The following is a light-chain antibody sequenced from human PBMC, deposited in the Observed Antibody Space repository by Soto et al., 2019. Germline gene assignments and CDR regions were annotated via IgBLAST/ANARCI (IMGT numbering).Light chain of an antibody. Sequence: QSALTQPASVSGSPGQSITISCTGTSDDVGGYNYVPWYQQHSGKAPKLIIYEVTNRPSGVSNRFSGSKSGNTASLTISGLEADDEADYHCSSYTSHCTRVFGTGTKVTVL. CDR1: SDDVGGYNY. V-gene: IGLV2-14*03. J-gene: IGLJ1*01. CDR3: SSYTSHCTRV. CDR2: EVT.